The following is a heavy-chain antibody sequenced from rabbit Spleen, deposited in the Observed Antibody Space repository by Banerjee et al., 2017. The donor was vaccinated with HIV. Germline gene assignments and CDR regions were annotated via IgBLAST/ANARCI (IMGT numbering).Heavy chain of an antibody. D-gene: IGHD1-1*01. CDR3: AREGGGNNYQTFNL. CDR1: GFSFSSSYY. Sequence: QEQLVESGGGLVQPEGSLTLTCTASGFSFSSSYYMCWVRQAPGKGLEWIGYIDPVFGSTYYASWAKGRFTISKTSSTTVTLQMTSLTVADTATYFCAREGGGNNYQTFNLWGPGTLVTVS. J-gene: IGHJ4*01. V-gene: IGHV1S45*01. CDR2: IDPVFGST.